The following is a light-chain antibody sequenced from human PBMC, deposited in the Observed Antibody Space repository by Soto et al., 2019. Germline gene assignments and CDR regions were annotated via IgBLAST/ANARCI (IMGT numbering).Light chain of an antibody. J-gene: IGLJ3*02. CDR3: QVWDSYSDHVV. V-gene: IGLV3-21*02. Sequence: SYELTQPPSVSVAPGQTARITCGESNIGSKSVHWYQRKPGQAPVLVVSHDSDRPSGIPERFSGSNSGNTATLTISRVDAGDEADYFCQVWDSYSDHVVFGGGTKLTVL. CDR1: NIGSKS. CDR2: HDS.